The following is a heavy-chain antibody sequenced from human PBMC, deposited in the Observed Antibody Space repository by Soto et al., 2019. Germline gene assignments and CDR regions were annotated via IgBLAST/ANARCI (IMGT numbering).Heavy chain of an antibody. CDR3: AAAAADLIYYGMDV. Sequence: GASVKVSCKASGFAFTSSAVQWVRQARGQRLEWIGWIVVGSGNTNYAQKLQERVTIIRDMSTSTAYMELSSLRSEDTAVYYCAAAAADLIYYGMDVWGQGTTVTVSS. J-gene: IGHJ6*02. V-gene: IGHV1-58*01. CDR2: IVVGSGNT. D-gene: IGHD6-13*01. CDR1: GFAFTSSA.